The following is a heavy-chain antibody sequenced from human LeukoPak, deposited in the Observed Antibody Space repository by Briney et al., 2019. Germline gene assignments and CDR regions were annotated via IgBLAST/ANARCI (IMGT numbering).Heavy chain of an antibody. CDR2: ISAYNGNT. J-gene: IGHJ5*02. CDR1: GYTFTIYG. V-gene: IGHV1-18*01. Sequence: ASVSVSYKASGYTFTIYGISGVRHAPGQGREWMGWISAYNGNTNYAQKLPGRVTMTTATSTSTAYMELRSLRSDDTAVYYCARAAGSSSWYLNWFDPWGQGTLVTVSS. D-gene: IGHD6-13*01. CDR3: ARAAGSSSWYLNWFDP.